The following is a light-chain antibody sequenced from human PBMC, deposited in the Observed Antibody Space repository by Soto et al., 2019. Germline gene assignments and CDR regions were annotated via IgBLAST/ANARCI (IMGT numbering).Light chain of an antibody. CDR2: EVF. CDR1: SSDVGGYNY. CDR3: CSYTTTSTFV. Sequence: QSALTQPASVSGSPGQSITISCTGTSSDVGGYNYVSWYQQHPGKVPKLMIYEVFRRPSGISDRFSGSKSGNTASLTISGIQAEDEADYYCCSYTTTSTFVFGGGTKRTV. J-gene: IGLJ2*01. V-gene: IGLV2-14*03.